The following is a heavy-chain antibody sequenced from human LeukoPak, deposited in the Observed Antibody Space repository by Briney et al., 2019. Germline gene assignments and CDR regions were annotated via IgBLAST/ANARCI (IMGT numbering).Heavy chain of an antibody. V-gene: IGHV3-7*01. CDR2: INQDGGAK. Sequence: GGSLRLSCAASGFTFSSYWMSWVRQAPGKGLEWVANINQDGGAKYYVDSLKGRFTISRDNIEKSLYLQLSSLTADDTAVYFCARAPTTGTVDYWGQGTLVTVSS. D-gene: IGHD1-1*01. CDR1: GFTFSSYW. CDR3: ARAPTTGTVDY. J-gene: IGHJ4*02.